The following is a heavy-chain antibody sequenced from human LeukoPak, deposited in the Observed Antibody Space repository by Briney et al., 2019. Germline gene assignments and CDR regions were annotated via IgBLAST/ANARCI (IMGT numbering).Heavy chain of an antibody. CDR2: ISSSSSYI. V-gene: IGHV3-21*04. CDR3: ARGDYYDSSGFESLAAFDI. Sequence: GGSLRLSCAASGFTFSSYSMNWVRQAPGKGLEWVSSISSSSSYIYYADSVKGRFTISRDNAKNSLYLQMNRLRAEDTAVYYCARGDYYDSSGFESLAAFDIWGQGTMVTVSS. CDR1: GFTFSSYS. D-gene: IGHD3-22*01. J-gene: IGHJ3*02.